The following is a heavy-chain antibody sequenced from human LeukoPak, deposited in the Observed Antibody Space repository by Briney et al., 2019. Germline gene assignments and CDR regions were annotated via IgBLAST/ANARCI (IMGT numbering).Heavy chain of an antibody. CDR2: ISYDGSNK. CDR3: AKDSGDSNWFDP. CDR1: GFTFSSYG. Sequence: GRSLRLSCAASGFTFSSYGMHWVRQAPGKGLEKVAVISYDGSNKYYADSVKGRFTISRDNSKNTLYLQMNSLRAEDTAVYYCAKDSGDSNWFDPWGQGTLVTVSS. D-gene: IGHD2-21*02. V-gene: IGHV3-30*18. J-gene: IGHJ5*02.